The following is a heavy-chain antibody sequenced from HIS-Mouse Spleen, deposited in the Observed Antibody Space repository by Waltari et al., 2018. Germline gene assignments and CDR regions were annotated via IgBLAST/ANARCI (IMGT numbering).Heavy chain of an antibody. Sequence: QVTLRESGPALVKPTQTLTLTCTFSGFSLSTSGMCVSWIRQPPGKALEWLARIDWDDDKYYSTALKTRLTISKDTSKNQWVLTMTNMDPVDTATYYCARIAEGYSSGWYAFDYWGQGTLVTVSS. CDR3: ARIAEGYSSGWYAFDY. CDR1: GFSLSTSGMC. D-gene: IGHD6-19*01. CDR2: IDWDDDK. J-gene: IGHJ4*02. V-gene: IGHV2-70*15.